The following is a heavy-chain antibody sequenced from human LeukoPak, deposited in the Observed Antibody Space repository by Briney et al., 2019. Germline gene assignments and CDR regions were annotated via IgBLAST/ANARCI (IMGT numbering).Heavy chain of an antibody. CDR2: TSYDGSNK. D-gene: IGHD3-10*01. J-gene: IGHJ4*02. CDR3: ARGQFDSGGLDS. V-gene: IGHV3-30*03. Sequence: GGSLRLSCAASGFTVSSNYMSWVRQAPGRGLEWVAATSYDGSNKYYTYSVKGRFTIFRDNSDKTLYLRMNSLRSEDTALYYCARGQFDSGGLDSWGQGTLVTVSS. CDR1: GFTVSSNY.